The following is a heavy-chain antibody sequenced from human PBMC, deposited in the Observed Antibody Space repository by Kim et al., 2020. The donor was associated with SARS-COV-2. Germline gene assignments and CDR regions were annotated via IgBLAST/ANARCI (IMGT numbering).Heavy chain of an antibody. CDR3: ARERRGGYCFCAHNYYGMDV. V-gene: IGHV1-18*01. J-gene: IGHJ6*02. D-gene: IGHD6-25*01. CDR2: ISPIYGTA. Sequence: ASVKVSCKASGYTFSSYAISWVRQAPGQGLEWMGGISPIYGTANYAQKLQGRVTITADTSTSTAYMELRSLRSDDTAVYYCARERRGGYCFCAHNYYGMDVWGQGTTVTVSS. CDR1: GYTFSSYA.